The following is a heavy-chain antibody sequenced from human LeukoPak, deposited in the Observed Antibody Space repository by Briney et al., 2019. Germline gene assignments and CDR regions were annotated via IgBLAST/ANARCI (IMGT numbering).Heavy chain of an antibody. CDR2: INHSGST. V-gene: IGHV4-34*01. J-gene: IGHJ5*02. D-gene: IGHD2-15*01. CDR1: GGSFSGYY. CDR3: ARGQALTDIVVVVAAKNWFDP. Sequence: PSETLSLTCAVYGGSFSGYYWSWIRQPPGKGLEWIGEINHSGSTNYNPSLKSRVTISVDTSKNQFSLKLSSVTAADTAVYYCARGQALTDIVVVVAAKNWFDPWGQGTLVTVSS.